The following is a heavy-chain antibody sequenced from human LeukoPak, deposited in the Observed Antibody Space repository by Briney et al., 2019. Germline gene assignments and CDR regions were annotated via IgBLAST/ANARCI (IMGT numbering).Heavy chain of an antibody. D-gene: IGHD2-21*02. CDR2: INPNSGGT. V-gene: IGHV1-2*02. Sequence: ASVKVSCKASGYTFTGHYMHWVRQAPGQGLEWMGWINPNSGGTNYAQKFQGRVTMTGDTSISTAYMELSRLRSDDTAVYYCARGGDLAYRGGDCYSAFGYWGQGTLVTVSS. CDR3: ARGGDLAYRGGDCYSAFGY. CDR1: GYTFTGHY. J-gene: IGHJ4*02.